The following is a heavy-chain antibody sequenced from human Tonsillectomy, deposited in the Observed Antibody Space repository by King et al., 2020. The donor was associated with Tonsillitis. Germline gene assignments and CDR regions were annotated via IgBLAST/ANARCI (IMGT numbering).Heavy chain of an antibody. Sequence: VQLVESGGGLVQPGGSLRLSCAASGFTFSSYWMHWVRQAPGKGLVWVSRINSDGSSTSYADSVKGRFTISRDNAKNTLYLQMNSLRAEDTAVYYCAKAYYDFWRGASFDYWGQGTLVTVSS. D-gene: IGHD3-3*01. J-gene: IGHJ4*02. CDR3: AKAYYDFWRGASFDY. CDR1: GFTFSSYW. CDR2: INSDGSST. V-gene: IGHV3-74*01.